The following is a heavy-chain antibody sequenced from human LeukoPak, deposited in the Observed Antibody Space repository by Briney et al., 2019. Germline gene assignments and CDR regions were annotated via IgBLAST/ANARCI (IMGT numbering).Heavy chain of an antibody. CDR2: IYYSGST. D-gene: IGHD6-13*01. V-gene: IGHV4-59*11. CDR1: GGSISSHY. CDR3: ARDLAAAGTSGWFDP. Sequence: SETLSLTCTVSGGSISSHYWSWIRQPPGKGLEWLGYIYYSGSTNYNPSLKSRVTISVDTSKNQFSLKLSSVTAADTAVYYCARDLAAAGTSGWFDPWGQGTLVTVSS. J-gene: IGHJ5*02.